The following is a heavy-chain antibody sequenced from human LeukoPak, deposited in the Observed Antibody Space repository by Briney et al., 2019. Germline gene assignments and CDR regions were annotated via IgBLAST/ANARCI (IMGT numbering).Heavy chain of an antibody. CDR1: GGSISGSSYY. CDR2: IYYSGST. Sequence: SETLSLTCTVSGGSISGSSYYWGWIRQPPGKGLEWIGSIYYSGSTYYNPSLKSRVTISVDTSKNQFSLKLSSVTAADTAVYYCARDGYNPIDYWGQGTLGTVSS. J-gene: IGHJ4*02. CDR3: ARDGYNPIDY. D-gene: IGHD5-24*01. V-gene: IGHV4-39*07.